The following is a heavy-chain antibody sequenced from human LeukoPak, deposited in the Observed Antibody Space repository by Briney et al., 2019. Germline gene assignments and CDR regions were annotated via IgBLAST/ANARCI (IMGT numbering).Heavy chain of an antibody. CDR2: ISYDGSNK. Sequence: PGRSLRLSCAASGFTFSSSGMHWVRQAPGKGLEWVAVISYDGSNKYYADSVKGRFTISRDNSKNTLYLQMNSLRDEDTAVYYCARAVGWLQSLDYWGQGTLVTVSS. D-gene: IGHD5-24*01. J-gene: IGHJ4*02. CDR3: ARAVGWLQSLDY. V-gene: IGHV3-30*03. CDR1: GFTFSSSG.